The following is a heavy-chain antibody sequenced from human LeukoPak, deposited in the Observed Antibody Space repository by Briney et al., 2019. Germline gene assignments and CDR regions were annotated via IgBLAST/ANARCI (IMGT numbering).Heavy chain of an antibody. V-gene: IGHV3-48*03. CDR1: GFTFSSYE. CDR2: FSSSGSTI. J-gene: IGHJ4*02. D-gene: IGHD6-19*01. Sequence: GGSLRLSCAASGFTFSSYEMNWVRQAPGKGLGWVSYFSSSGSTIYYADSVKGRFTISKDNAKNSLYLQMNSLRAEEAAVYYCARDSPKYSSGWYSLFDYWGQGTLVTVSS. CDR3: ARDSPKYSSGWYSLFDY.